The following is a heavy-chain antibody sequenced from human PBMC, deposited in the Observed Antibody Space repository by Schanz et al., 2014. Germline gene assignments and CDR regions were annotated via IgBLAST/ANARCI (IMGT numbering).Heavy chain of an antibody. J-gene: IGHJ4*02. V-gene: IGHV3-30-3*01. CDR1: GFTLSSYA. D-gene: IGHD3-9*01. CDR2: ISYDGSNK. CDR3: AKQIHYDILTVTRN. Sequence: QVQLVESGGGVVQPGRSLRLSCAAYGFTLSSYAMHWVRQAPGKGLEWVAVISYDGSNKYYADSVKGRFTISRDNSKNTLYLQMNSLRADDTAVYYCAKQIHYDILTVTRNWGQGTLXTVSS.